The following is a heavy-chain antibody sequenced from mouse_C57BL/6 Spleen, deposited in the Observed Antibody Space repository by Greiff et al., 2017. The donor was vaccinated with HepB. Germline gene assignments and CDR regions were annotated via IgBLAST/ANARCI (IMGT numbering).Heavy chain of an antibody. J-gene: IGHJ4*01. CDR3: AREDMSTSMDY. CDR2: ISDGGSYT. CDR1: GFTFSSYA. Sequence: DVMLVESGGGLVKPGGSLKLSCAASGFTFSSYAMSWVRQTPEKRLEWVATISDGGSYTYYPDNVKGRFTISRDNAKNNLYLQMSHLKSEDTAMYYCAREDMSTSMDYWGQGTSVTVSS. V-gene: IGHV5-4*01. D-gene: IGHD5-1*01.